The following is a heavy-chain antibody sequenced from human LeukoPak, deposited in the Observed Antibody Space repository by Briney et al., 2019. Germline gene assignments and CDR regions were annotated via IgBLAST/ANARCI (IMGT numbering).Heavy chain of an antibody. CDR3: ARDPLGYSGSYYPAQYFDL. Sequence: SQTLSLTCTVSGGSISSGDYNWSWIRQPPGKGLEWIGYIYYSGSTYSNPSLKSRVTISVDTSKNQFSLKLSAVTAADTAVYYCARDPLGYSGSYYPAQYFDLWGRGTLVTVSS. J-gene: IGHJ2*01. D-gene: IGHD1-26*01. CDR2: IYYSGST. CDR1: GGSISSGDYN. V-gene: IGHV4-30-4*08.